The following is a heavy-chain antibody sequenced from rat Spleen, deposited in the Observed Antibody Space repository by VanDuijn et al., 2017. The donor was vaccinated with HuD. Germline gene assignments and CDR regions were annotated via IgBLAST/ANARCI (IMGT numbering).Heavy chain of an antibody. Sequence: EVQLVESDGGLVQPGRSLKLSCAASGFTFSDYGMAWVRQAPTKGLEWVATISYGDTSGHSSTYYRDSVKGRFTISRDIAKSTLSLQMDSLRSEDTATYYCARRLRSRDYVMDAWGQGASVTVSS. D-gene: IGHD2-7*01. CDR1: GFTFSDYG. CDR2: ISYGDTSGHSST. V-gene: IGHV5-29*01. J-gene: IGHJ4*01. CDR3: ARRLRSRDYVMDA.